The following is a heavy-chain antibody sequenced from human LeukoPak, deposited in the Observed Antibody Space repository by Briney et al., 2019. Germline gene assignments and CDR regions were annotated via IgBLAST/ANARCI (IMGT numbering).Heavy chain of an antibody. D-gene: IGHD5-24*01. CDR1: GYTFNTFI. CDR2: ISTYNSNT. J-gene: IGHJ4*02. V-gene: IGHV1-18*01. Sequence: GASVKVSCNTSGYTFNTFIMNWVRQAPGQGLEWIGWISTYNSNTDYAQKFQGRVAMTTDTSTSTVYMELRSLVSDDSAIYYCVRGLERWLQVPFAYWGQGTLVTVSS. CDR3: VRGLERWLQVPFAY.